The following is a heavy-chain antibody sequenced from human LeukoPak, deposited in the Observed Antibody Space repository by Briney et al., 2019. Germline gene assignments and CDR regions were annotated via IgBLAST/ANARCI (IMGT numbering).Heavy chain of an antibody. CDR3: ARGAQWYYDSSGYYYAGHYFDY. Sequence: GGSLRLSCAASGFTFSSYEMNWVRQAPGKGLEWVSYISSSGSTIYYADSVKGRFTISRDNAKNSLYPQMNSLRAEDTAVYYCARGAQWYYDSSGYYYAGHYFDYWGQGTLVTVSS. V-gene: IGHV3-48*03. J-gene: IGHJ4*02. CDR1: GFTFSSYE. CDR2: ISSSGSTI. D-gene: IGHD3-22*01.